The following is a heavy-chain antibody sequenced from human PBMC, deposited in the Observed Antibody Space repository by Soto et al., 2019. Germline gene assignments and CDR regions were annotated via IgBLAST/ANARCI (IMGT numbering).Heavy chain of an antibody. J-gene: IGHJ4*02. V-gene: IGHV4-31*03. CDR1: GGSIGSGGYY. Sequence: SETLSLTCTVSGGSIGSGGYYWSWIRQHPGKGLEWIGYIYYSGSTYYNPSLKSRVTISVDTSKNQFSLKLSSVTAADTAVYYCARTEPPPPYSSWYANFDYWGQGTLVTASS. D-gene: IGHD6-13*01. CDR2: IYYSGST. CDR3: ARTEPPPPYSSWYANFDY.